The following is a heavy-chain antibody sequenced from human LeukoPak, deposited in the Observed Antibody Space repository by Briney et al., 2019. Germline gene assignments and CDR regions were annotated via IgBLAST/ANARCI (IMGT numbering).Heavy chain of an antibody. CDR2: ISAYNGNT. Sequence: ASVKVSCKASGYTFTSYGISWVRQAPGQGLEWMGWISAYNGNTNYAQKLQGRVTMTTDTSTSTAYVELRSLRSDDTAVYYCARLWLGIAARYYYYGMDVWGQGTTVTVSS. CDR1: GYTFTSYG. J-gene: IGHJ6*02. CDR3: ARLWLGIAARYYYYGMDV. V-gene: IGHV1-18*01. D-gene: IGHD6-25*01.